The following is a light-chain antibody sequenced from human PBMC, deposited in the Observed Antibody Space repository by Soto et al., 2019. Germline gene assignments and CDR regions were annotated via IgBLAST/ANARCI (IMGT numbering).Light chain of an antibody. CDR2: EVS. J-gene: IGLJ1*01. CDR1: SGYIGGYNY. V-gene: IGLV2-8*01. CDR3: SSYAGSNNYV. Sequence: QSVLTQPPSASGSPGQSVTISCTGTSGYIGGYNYVSWYQQHPGKAPKLMIYEVSKRPSGVPDRFSGSKSGNTASLTVSGLQAEDEADYYCSSYAGSNNYVFGSGTKVTVL.